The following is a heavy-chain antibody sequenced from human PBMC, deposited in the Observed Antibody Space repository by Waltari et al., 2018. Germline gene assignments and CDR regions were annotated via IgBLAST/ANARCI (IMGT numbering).Heavy chain of an antibody. CDR1: GGSLTTYLW. Sequence: QVQLQESRPGLLQPSGPLSLNCAASGGSLTTYLWLPWVRQAPGKGLEWIGEIYHGGSANYNPSLKSRVTISVDKSKNQFSLRLTSVTAADTAVYYCARLGGGVKVGTTYADYWGQGTLVTVSP. V-gene: IGHV4-4*02. J-gene: IGHJ4*02. D-gene: IGHD2-21*02. CDR2: IYHGGSA. CDR3: ARLGGGVKVGTTYADY.